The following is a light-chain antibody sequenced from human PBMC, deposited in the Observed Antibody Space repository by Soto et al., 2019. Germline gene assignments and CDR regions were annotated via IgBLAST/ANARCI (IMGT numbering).Light chain of an antibody. Sequence: PGCLSAYKGDRVTITCRASQNINKWLAWYHQKPGKAPKLLIYDASTLESGVPSRFSGSESGTEFTLIITSLQSDDVVSYYCQQYNADEGTFGLGTKVEIK. CDR2: DAS. CDR3: QQYNADEGT. J-gene: IGKJ1*01. V-gene: IGKV1-5*01. CDR1: QNINKW.